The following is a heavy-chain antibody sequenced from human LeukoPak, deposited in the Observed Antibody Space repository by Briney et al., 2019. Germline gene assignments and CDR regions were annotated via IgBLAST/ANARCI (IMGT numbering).Heavy chain of an antibody. CDR3: ARAEYATLYGMDV. D-gene: IGHD2-8*01. J-gene: IGHJ6*02. V-gene: IGHV1-46*01. Sequence: GASVKVSCKASGYTFTSYYMHWVRQAPGQGLEWMGIINPSGGSTSYAQKFQGRVTITADESTSTAYMELSSLRSEDTAVYYCARAEYATLYGMDVWGQGTTVTVSS. CDR2: INPSGGST. CDR1: GYTFTSYY.